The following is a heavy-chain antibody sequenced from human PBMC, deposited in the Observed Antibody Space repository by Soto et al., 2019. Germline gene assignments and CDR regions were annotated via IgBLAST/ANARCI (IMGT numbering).Heavy chain of an antibody. V-gene: IGHV3-30-3*01. CDR1: GFTFSSYA. Sequence: PGGSLRLSCAASGFTFSSYAMHWVRQAPGKGLEWVAVISYDGSNKYYADSVKGRFTISRDNSKNTLYLQMNSLRAEDTAVYYCARVVAVAGTRRFDPWGQGTLVTVS. J-gene: IGHJ5*02. CDR3: ARVVAVAGTRRFDP. CDR2: ISYDGSNK. D-gene: IGHD6-19*01.